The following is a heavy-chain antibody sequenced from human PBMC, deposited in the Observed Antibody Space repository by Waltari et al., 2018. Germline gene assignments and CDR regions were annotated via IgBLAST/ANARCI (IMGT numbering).Heavy chain of an antibody. J-gene: IGHJ3*02. Sequence: QLQLQESGPGLVKPSETLSRTCTVSRGSTSSSGYYSGGIAQPPGEGLEWIGSIYYSGSTYYNPSLKSRVTISVDTSKNQFSLKLSSVTAADTAVYYCARLRSSTSTDAFDIWGQGTMVTVSS. CDR1: RGSTSSSGYY. V-gene: IGHV4-39*01. CDR3: ARLRSSTSTDAFDI. CDR2: IYYSGST. D-gene: IGHD2-2*01.